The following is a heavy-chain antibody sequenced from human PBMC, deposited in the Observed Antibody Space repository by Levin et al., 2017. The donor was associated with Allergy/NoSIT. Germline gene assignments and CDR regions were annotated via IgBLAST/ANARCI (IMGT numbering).Heavy chain of an antibody. V-gene: IGHV3-74*01. J-gene: IGHJ5*02. Sequence: GGSLRLSCAASGFTFSSYWMHWVRQAPGKGLVWVSRMDTDGRTTDYADSVKGRFTISRDNAKNTLYLQMNSLRTEDTAVYYCARGSSSWYGWFDPWGQGTLVTVSS. CDR3: ARGSSSWYGWFDP. D-gene: IGHD6-13*01. CDR1: GFTFSSYW. CDR2: MDTDGRTT.